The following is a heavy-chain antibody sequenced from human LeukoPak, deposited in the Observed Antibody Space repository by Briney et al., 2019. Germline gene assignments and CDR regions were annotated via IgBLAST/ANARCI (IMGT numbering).Heavy chain of an antibody. J-gene: IGHJ4*02. D-gene: IGHD5-18*01. CDR2: INHSGST. Sequence: SETLSLTCAVYGGSFSGYYWSWIRQPPGKGLEWIGEINHSGSTNYNPSLKSRVTISVDTSKNQFSLKLSSVTAADTAVYYWARRPGYSYGYPLFDYWGQGTLVTVSS. CDR1: GGSFSGYY. V-gene: IGHV4-34*01. CDR3: ARRPGYSYGYPLFDY.